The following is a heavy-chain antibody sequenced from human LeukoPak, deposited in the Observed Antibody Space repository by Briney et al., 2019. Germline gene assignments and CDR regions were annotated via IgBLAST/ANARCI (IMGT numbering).Heavy chain of an antibody. CDR2: IYYSGST. Sequence: PSETLALTCTVSGGSISSYYWSWIRQPPGKGLEWIGYIYYSGSTNYNPSLKSRVTISVDTSKNQFSLKLSSVTAAGTAVYYCARTGYSNSGSYYYWGQGTLVTVSS. CDR1: GGSISSYY. CDR3: ARTGYSNSGSYYY. V-gene: IGHV4-59*08. D-gene: IGHD3-10*01. J-gene: IGHJ4*02.